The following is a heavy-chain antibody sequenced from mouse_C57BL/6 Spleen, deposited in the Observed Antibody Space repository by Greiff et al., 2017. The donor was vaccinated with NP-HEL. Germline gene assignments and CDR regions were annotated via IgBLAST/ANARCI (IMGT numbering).Heavy chain of an antibody. CDR2: INPNNGGT. Sequence: VQLQQSGPELVKPGASVKISCKASGYTFTDYYMNWVKQSHGKSLEWIGDINPNNGGTSYNQKFKGKATLTVDKSSSTAYMELRSLTSEDSAVYYCARETLFTTVVATGAMDYWGQGTSVTVSS. J-gene: IGHJ4*01. CDR1: GYTFTDYY. CDR3: ARETLFTTVVATGAMDY. V-gene: IGHV1-26*01. D-gene: IGHD1-1*01.